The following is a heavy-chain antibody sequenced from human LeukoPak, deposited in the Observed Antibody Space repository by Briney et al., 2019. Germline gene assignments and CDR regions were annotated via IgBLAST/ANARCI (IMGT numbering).Heavy chain of an antibody. V-gene: IGHV3-21*06. CDR3: ARGIYGSGSSWFDP. D-gene: IGHD3-10*01. CDR1: GFTFSTYS. CDR2: ISTTRNYI. Sequence: GGSLRLSCAASGFTFSTYSMNWVRQAPGKGLEWVSSISTTRNYIFYADSVKGRFTISRENAKNSLYLQMNSLRAEDTAVYYCARGIYGSGSSWFDPWGQGTLVTVSS. J-gene: IGHJ5*02.